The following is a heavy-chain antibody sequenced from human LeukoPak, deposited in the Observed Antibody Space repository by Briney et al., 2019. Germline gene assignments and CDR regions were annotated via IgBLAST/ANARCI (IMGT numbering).Heavy chain of an antibody. J-gene: IGHJ6*03. CDR1: GYTLTELS. V-gene: IGHV1-24*01. CDR3: ATATTEIVVVPAATYYYYMDV. Sequence: ASVKVSCKVSGYTLTELSMHWVRQAPGKGLEWMGGFDPEDGETIYAQKFQGRVTMTEDTSTDTAYMELSSLRSEDTAVYYCATATTEIVVVPAATYYYYMDVWGKGTTVTVSS. CDR2: FDPEDGET. D-gene: IGHD2-2*01.